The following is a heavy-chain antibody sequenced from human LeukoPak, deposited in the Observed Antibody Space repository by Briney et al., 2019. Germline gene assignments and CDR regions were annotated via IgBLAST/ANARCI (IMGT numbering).Heavy chain of an antibody. V-gene: IGHV3-53*01. CDR1: GFTVSSNY. J-gene: IGHJ5*02. Sequence: GGSLRLSCAASGFTVSSNYMSWVRQAPGKGLEWVSVIYSGGSTYYADSVKGRFTISRDNAKNTVYLEMNSLSVEDTATYYCIRDFRSADLWGQGTLVTVTS. CDR2: IYSGGST. CDR3: IRDFRSADL.